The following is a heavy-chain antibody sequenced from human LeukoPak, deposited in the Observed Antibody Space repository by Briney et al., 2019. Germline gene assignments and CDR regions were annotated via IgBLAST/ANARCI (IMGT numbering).Heavy chain of an antibody. CDR2: INRDGSST. Sequence: GGSLRLSCAASGFTFRSYWMHWVRQAPGKGLVWVSRINRDGSSTNYADSVKGRFTISRDNAKNTLYLQMNSLRAEDTAVYYCARGSWYYDSSGNYGALDYWGQGTLVTVSS. CDR1: GFTFRSYW. V-gene: IGHV3-74*01. J-gene: IGHJ4*02. CDR3: ARGSWYYDSSGNYGALDY. D-gene: IGHD3-22*01.